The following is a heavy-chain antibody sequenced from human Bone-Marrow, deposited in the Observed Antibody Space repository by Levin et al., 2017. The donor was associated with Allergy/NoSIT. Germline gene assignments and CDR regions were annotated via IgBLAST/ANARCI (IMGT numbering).Heavy chain of an antibody. V-gene: IGHV3-23*01. J-gene: IGHJ3*02. CDR1: GFLFSDYS. D-gene: IGHD2-2*01. CDR2: ISRSGTTT. CDR3: AKAALGSSIWLGNAFDI. Sequence: GGSLRLSCAASGFLFSDYSMTWVRQAPGKGLEWVSTISRSGTTTYYSDSVEGRFVISRDDSTKTVYLPMNSLRTEDTAIYYCAKAALGSSIWLGNAFDIRGQGAMVTVSS.